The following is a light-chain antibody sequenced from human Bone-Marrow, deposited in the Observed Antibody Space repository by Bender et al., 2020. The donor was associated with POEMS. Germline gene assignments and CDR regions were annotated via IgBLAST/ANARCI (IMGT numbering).Light chain of an antibody. Sequence: QSVLTQPPSVSGAPGQRVTISCTGSSSNTGSGYDINWYQHLPGTAPKLLIYGYNNRPSGVPDRFSGSKSGNTACLTVSELQAEEEADYYCSSYAGYNSYVFGTGTKVTVL. CDR2: GYN. CDR3: SSYAGYNSYV. J-gene: IGLJ1*01. CDR1: SSNTGSGYD. V-gene: IGLV1-40*01.